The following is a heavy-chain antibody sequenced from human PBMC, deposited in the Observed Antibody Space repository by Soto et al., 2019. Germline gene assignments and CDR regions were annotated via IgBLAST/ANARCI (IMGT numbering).Heavy chain of an antibody. CDR2: IIPIFGTA. D-gene: IGHD3-22*01. Sequence: QVQLVQSGAEVKKPGSSVKVSCKASGGTFSSYAISWVRQSPGQVLEWMGGIIPIFGTADYAQKFQCRVTMTADESTSTAYMELSSLRSEDTAVYYCASHYDSSGYYYRGLDYWGQGTLVTVSS. J-gene: IGHJ4*02. V-gene: IGHV1-69*12. CDR1: GGTFSSYA. CDR3: ASHYDSSGYYYRGLDY.